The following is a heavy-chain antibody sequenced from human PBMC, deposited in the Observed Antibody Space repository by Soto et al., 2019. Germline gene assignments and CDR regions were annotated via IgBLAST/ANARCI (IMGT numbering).Heavy chain of an antibody. J-gene: IGHJ6*01. CDR3: GKAVRRTWNEMAV. CDR2: ISWNSDKR. Sequence: EVQLVESGGDLVQPGASLRLSCAGFGFSLDDYSMHWVRQAPGKGLEWVSGISWNSDKRCYAASVRGRFTVSKDSAKNSLYLKINSRRIEDPAFIYCGKAVRRTWNEMAVWGQGPAVLVSS. CDR1: GFSLDDYS. D-gene: IGHD1-1*01. V-gene: IGHV3-9*01.